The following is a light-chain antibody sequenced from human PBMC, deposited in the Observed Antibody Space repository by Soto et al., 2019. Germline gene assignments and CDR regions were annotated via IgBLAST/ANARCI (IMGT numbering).Light chain of an antibody. V-gene: IGKV1-5*01. CDR1: QRITNR. J-gene: IGKJ1*01. CDR2: DAS. Sequence: DIQMTQSPSTLSASVGDRVTITCRASQRITNRLAWYQQKPGKAPKVLIYDASYLESGVPSRFSGSGSGTDFILTISSLQPDDFATDYCQHYGGMWTFGQGTKVEIK. CDR3: QHYGGMWT.